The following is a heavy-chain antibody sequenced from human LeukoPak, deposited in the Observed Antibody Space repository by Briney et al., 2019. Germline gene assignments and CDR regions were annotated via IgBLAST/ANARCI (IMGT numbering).Heavy chain of an antibody. D-gene: IGHD1-26*01. CDR2: ITGAGGGT. J-gene: IGHJ4*02. Sequence: GGSLRLSCAASGFAFSSYVMSWVRQAPGKGLEWVSAITGAGGGTNYADSVKGRFTISRDNSKNTLYLQMNSLRAEDTAVYYCAKETSSGNFVTIDCWGQGTLVTVSS. CDR1: GFAFSSYV. V-gene: IGHV3-23*01. CDR3: AKETSSGNFVTIDC.